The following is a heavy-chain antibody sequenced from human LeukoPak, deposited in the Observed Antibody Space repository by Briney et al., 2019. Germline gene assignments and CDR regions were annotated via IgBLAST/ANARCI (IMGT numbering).Heavy chain of an antibody. Sequence: ASVKVSCKASGYTFTGYYMHWVRQAPGQGLEWMGKITPVIDTANYAQTFQGRVSIYADKSTTTVYMDLSGLRPDDTAVYYCARVNLRGSNYNWFDPWGQGTRVTVSS. CDR3: ARVNLRGSNYNWFDP. J-gene: IGHJ5*02. V-gene: IGHV1-46*01. CDR2: ITPVIDTA. D-gene: IGHD3-10*01. CDR1: GYTFTGYY.